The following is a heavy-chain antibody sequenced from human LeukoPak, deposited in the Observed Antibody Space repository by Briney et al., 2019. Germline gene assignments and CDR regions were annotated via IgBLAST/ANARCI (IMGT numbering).Heavy chain of an antibody. D-gene: IGHD5-12*01. CDR1: GGSFSGYY. V-gene: IGHV4-34*01. CDR2: INHSGST. CDR3: ARGEYSCYCDY. J-gene: IGHJ4*02. Sequence: SETLSLTCAVYGGSFSGYYWSWIRQPPGKGLGWIGEINHSGSTNYNPSLKSRVTISVDTSKNQFSLKLSSVTAADTAVYYCARGEYSCYCDYWGQGTLVTVSS.